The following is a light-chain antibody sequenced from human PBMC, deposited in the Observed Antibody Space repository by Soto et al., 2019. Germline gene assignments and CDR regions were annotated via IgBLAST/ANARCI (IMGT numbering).Light chain of an antibody. V-gene: IGLV1-40*01. CDR1: SSNIGAGYD. Sequence: QSVLTQPPSVSGAPGQRGTISCTGSSSNIGAGYDVHWYQQLPGTAPKLLIYGNSNRPSGVPDRFSGSKSGTSASLAITGLQAEDEADYYCQSYDSSLSGYVFGTGTQLTVL. CDR3: QSYDSSLSGYV. J-gene: IGLJ1*01. CDR2: GNS.